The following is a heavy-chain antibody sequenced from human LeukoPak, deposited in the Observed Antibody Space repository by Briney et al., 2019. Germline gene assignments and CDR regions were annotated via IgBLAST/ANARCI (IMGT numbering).Heavy chain of an antibody. CDR3: ARGNGDYLVY. V-gene: IGHV3-21*01. D-gene: IGHD4-17*01. CDR1: GFTFSSYS. CDR2: ISSSSSYI. J-gene: IGHJ4*02. Sequence: PGGSLRLSCAASGFTFSSYSMNWVRQAPGKGLEWVSSISSSSSYIYYADSVKGRFTISRDNAKDSLYLQMNSLRAEDTAVYYCARGNGDYLVYWGQGTLVTVSS.